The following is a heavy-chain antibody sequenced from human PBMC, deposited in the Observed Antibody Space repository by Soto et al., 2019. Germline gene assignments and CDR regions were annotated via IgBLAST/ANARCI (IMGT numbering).Heavy chain of an antibody. CDR3: AASCVACGGFNYYGMDV. Sequence: QVQLQESGPGLVKPSQTLSLTCTVSGGSISSGGYYWSWIRQHPGKGLEWIGYIYYSGSTFYNPSLSSRVTISLDTYKNQFSLKLSSVTAADTAVYYCAASCVACGGFNYYGMDVWGQGTTVTVSS. CDR2: IYYSGST. CDR1: GGSISSGGYY. V-gene: IGHV4-31*03. D-gene: IGHD5-12*01. J-gene: IGHJ6*02.